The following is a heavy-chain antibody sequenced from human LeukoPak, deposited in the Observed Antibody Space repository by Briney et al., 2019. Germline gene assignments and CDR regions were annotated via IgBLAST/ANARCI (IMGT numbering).Heavy chain of an antibody. CDR2: IYYSGST. J-gene: IGHJ5*02. CDR3: ARRRAAAGPNWFDP. CDR1: GGSISSGGYY. V-gene: IGHV4-31*03. Sequence: SQTLSLTCTVSGGSISSGGYYWSWIRQHPGKGLEWIGYIYYSGSTYYNPSLKSRVTISVDTSKNQFSLKLSSVTAADTAVYYCARRRAAAGPNWFDPWGQGTLDTVSS. D-gene: IGHD6-13*01.